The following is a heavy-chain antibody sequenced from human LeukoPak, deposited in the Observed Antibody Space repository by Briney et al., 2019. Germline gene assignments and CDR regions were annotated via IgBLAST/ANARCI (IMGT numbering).Heavy chain of an antibody. Sequence: GRSLRLSSAASGFTFDDYAMHWVRQAPGKGLEWASGISWNSGSLGYADSVKGRFTISRDNAKNSLYLQMNSLRAEDTALYYCAKSPYYDSSGHHWYFDLWGRGTLVTVSS. D-gene: IGHD3-22*01. CDR1: GFTFDDYA. CDR3: AKSPYYDSSGHHWYFDL. CDR2: ISWNSGSL. J-gene: IGHJ2*01. V-gene: IGHV3-9*01.